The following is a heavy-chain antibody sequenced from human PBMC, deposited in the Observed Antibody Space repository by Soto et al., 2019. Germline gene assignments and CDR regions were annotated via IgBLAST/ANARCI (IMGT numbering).Heavy chain of an antibody. CDR1: GGSISSSNW. D-gene: IGHD3-22*01. V-gene: IGHV4-4*02. CDR2: IYHSGST. Sequence: QVQLQESGPGLVKPSGTLSLTCAVSGGSISSSNWWSWVRQPPGKGLEWIGEIYHSGSTNYNPSLKSRLTISVDKSKNQFSLKLSSVTAADTAVYYCARDTNYYDSSGYYYFLNYWGQGTLVTVSS. J-gene: IGHJ4*02. CDR3: ARDTNYYDSSGYYYFLNY.